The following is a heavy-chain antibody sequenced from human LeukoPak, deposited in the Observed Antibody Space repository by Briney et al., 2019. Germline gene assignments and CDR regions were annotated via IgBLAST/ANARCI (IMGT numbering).Heavy chain of an antibody. CDR3: ARVTMVRGVIITSNWFDP. J-gene: IGHJ5*02. Sequence: ASVKVSCKASGYTFTSYDINWVRQATGQGLEWMGWMNPNSGNTNYAQKLQGRVTMTTDTSTSTAYMELRSLRSDDTAVYYCARVTMVRGVIITSNWFDPWGQGTLVTVSS. V-gene: IGHV1-18*01. CDR2: MNPNSGNT. CDR1: GYTFTSYD. D-gene: IGHD3-10*01.